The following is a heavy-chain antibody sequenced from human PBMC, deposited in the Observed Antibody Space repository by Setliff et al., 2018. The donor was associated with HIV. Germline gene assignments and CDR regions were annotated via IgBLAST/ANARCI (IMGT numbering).Heavy chain of an antibody. CDR1: GDSINSRPYY. CDR2: VFYSRST. Sequence: SETLSLTCSVSGDSINSRPYYYGWLRQPPGKGLEWIGNVFYSRSTYYNPSLKSRVSMSIDTSRNQFSLKLTSVTAADTAVYFCARFPTVVTAPGFWGRGTLVTVSS. J-gene: IGHJ4*02. V-gene: IGHV4-39*01. D-gene: IGHD2-21*02. CDR3: ARFPTVVTAPGF.